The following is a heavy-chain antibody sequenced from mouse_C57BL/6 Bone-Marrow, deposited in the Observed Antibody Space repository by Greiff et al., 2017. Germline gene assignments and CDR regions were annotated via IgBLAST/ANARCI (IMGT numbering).Heavy chain of an antibody. CDR1: GFTFSSYG. Sequence: EVKLMESGGDLVKPGGSLKLSCAASGFTFSSYGMSWVRQTPDKRLEWVATISSGGSYTYYPDSVKGRFTISRDNAKNTLYLQMSSLKSEDTAMYYCARGDRRTWFAYWGQGTLVTVSA. CDR2: ISSGGSYT. J-gene: IGHJ3*01. CDR3: ARGDRRTWFAY. D-gene: IGHD2-14*01. V-gene: IGHV5-6*01.